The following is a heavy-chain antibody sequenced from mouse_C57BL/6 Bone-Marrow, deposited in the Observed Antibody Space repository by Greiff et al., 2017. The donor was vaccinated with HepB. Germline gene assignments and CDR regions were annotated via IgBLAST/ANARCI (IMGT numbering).Heavy chain of an antibody. V-gene: IGHV1-81*01. CDR3: ASGRLRHWYFDV. Sequence: QVHVKQSGAELARPGASVKLSCKASGYTFTSYGISWVKQRTGQGLEWIGEIYPRNGNTYYNEKFKGKATLTADKSSSTAYMELRSLTSEDSAVYFCASGRLRHWYFDVWGTGTTVTVSS. CDR1: GYTFTSYG. J-gene: IGHJ1*03. CDR2: IYPRNGNT. D-gene: IGHD2-2*01.